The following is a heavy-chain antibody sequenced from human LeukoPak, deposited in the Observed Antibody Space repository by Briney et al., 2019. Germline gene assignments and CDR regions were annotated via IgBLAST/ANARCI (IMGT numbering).Heavy chain of an antibody. Sequence: ASVKVSCKASGYTFTGYYMHWVRQAPGQGLEWMGWINPNSGGTNYAQKFQGRVTMTRDTSISTAYMELSRLRSDDTAVYYCARDKYGDYVFDYWGQGTLITVSS. CDR2: INPNSGGT. CDR3: ARDKYGDYVFDY. V-gene: IGHV1-2*02. J-gene: IGHJ4*02. D-gene: IGHD4-17*01. CDR1: GYTFTGYY.